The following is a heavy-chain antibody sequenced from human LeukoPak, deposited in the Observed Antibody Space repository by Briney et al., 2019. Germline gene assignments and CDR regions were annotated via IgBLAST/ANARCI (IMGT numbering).Heavy chain of an antibody. CDR1: GGSFSGYY. J-gene: IGHJ4*02. CDR2: INHSGST. V-gene: IGHV4-34*01. CDR3: ARSYGDYARKLFDY. Sequence: SETLSLTCAVYGGSFSGYYWSWIRQPPGKGLEWIGEINHSGSTNYNPSLKSRVTISVDTSKNQFSLKLSSVTAADTAVYYCARSYGDYARKLFDYWGQGTLVTVSS. D-gene: IGHD4-17*01.